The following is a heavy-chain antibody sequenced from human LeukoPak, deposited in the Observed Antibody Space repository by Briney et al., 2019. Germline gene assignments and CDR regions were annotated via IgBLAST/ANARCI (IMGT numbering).Heavy chain of an antibody. J-gene: IGHJ5*02. CDR1: GGSISGFY. CDR2: TYYGGST. Sequence: SETLSLTCTVSGGSISGFYWTRIRQPPGKALEWIGYTYYGGSTHYNPSLESRVTISVDTSKNQFSLELTSVTAADTAVYYCARQSVAAGTQWFGPWGQGALVTVSS. CDR3: ARQSVAAGTQWFGP. D-gene: IGHD6-13*01. V-gene: IGHV4-59*08.